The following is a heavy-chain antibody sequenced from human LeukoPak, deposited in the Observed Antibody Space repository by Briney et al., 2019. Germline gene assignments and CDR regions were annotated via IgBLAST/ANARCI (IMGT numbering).Heavy chain of an antibody. D-gene: IGHD6-13*01. CDR2: IYYSGST. Sequence: SETLSLTCTVSGGSISSYYWSWIRQPPGKGLEWIGYIYYSGSTNYNSSLKRRATISIDTSKNQFSLKLSSVTAADTAVYYCARGEGSSWPGYWGQGTLVTVSS. CDR3: ARGEGSSWPGY. J-gene: IGHJ4*02. V-gene: IGHV4-59*12. CDR1: GGSISSYY.